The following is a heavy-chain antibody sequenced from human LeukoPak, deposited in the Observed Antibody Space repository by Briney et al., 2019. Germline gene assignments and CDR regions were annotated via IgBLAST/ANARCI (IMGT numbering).Heavy chain of an antibody. CDR2: IYYSGST. CDR3: ARYKVGYFDY. D-gene: IGHD1-1*01. Sequence: SQTLSLTCTISGGSISIGGYYWSWIRQHRGKALEWIGYIYYSGSTYYNPSLKSRVTMSVDTSKNQFSLKLSSVTAADTAVHYCARYKVGYFDYWGQGTRVTVSS. J-gene: IGHJ4*02. CDR1: GGSISIGGYY. V-gene: IGHV4-31*03.